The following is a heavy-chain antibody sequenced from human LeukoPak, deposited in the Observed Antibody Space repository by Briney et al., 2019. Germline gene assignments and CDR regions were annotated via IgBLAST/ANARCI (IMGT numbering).Heavy chain of an antibody. V-gene: IGHV3-74*01. CDR1: GFTFSSYS. J-gene: IGHJ4*02. CDR2: INSVGSST. D-gene: IGHD6-19*01. Sequence: GGSLRLSCAASGFTFSSYSMNWVRQAPGKGLEWVSRINSVGSSTSYADSVEGRFTISRDNAKNTLYLQMNSLRAEDTAVYYCARGTEYSSGWYGYWGQGTLVTVSS. CDR3: ARGTEYSSGWYGY.